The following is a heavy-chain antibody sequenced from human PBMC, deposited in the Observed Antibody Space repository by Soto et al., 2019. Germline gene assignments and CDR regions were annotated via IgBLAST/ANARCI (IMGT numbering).Heavy chain of an antibody. D-gene: IGHD6-19*01. V-gene: IGHV1-3*01. CDR1: GYTLINYA. CDR2: INADNGNT. Sequence: ASVKVSCKASGYTLINYAMHWVRQAPGQRLEWMGWINADNGNTKYSQKFQVRLTITRDTSANTAYMELNSLRSDDTAFYYCARGAPFYSTGRSPPPDYWG. J-gene: IGHJ4*01. CDR3: ARGAPFYSTGRSPPPDY.